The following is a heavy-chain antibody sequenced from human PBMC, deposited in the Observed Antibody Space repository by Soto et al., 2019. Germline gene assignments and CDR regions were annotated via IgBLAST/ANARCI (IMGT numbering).Heavy chain of an antibody. D-gene: IGHD6-6*01. V-gene: IGHV4-59*08. CDR1: GGSISSYY. Sequence: PSETLSLTCTVSGGSISSYYWSWIRQPPGKGLERIGYIYYSGSTNYNPSLKSRVTISVDTSKNQFSLKLSSVTAADTAVYYCATDCLYSSSSRCIDYWGQGTLVTVS. J-gene: IGHJ4*02. CDR3: ATDCLYSSSSRCIDY. CDR2: IYYSGST.